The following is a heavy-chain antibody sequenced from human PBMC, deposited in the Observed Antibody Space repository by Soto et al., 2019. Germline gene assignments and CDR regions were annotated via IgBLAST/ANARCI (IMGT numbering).Heavy chain of an antibody. CDR1: GDSVSSNSAA. V-gene: IGHV6-1*01. CDR3: ARTEAAAGKNWFDP. J-gene: IGHJ5*02. Sequence: SQTLSLTCAISGDSVSSNSAAWNWIRQSPSRGLEWLGRTYYRSKWDNDYAVSVKIRITINPDTSKNQFSLQLNSVTPEDTAVYFCARTEAAAGKNWFDPWGQGTLVTVSS. CDR2: TYYRSKWDN. D-gene: IGHD6-13*01.